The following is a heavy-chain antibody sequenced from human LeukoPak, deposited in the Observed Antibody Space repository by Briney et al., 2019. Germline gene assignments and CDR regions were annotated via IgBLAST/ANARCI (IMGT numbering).Heavy chain of an antibody. J-gene: IGHJ4*02. V-gene: IGHV3-66*02. Sequence: GGSLRLSCAASGFTVSSNYMSWVRQAPGKGLEWVSVIYSGGSTYYADSVKGRFTISRDNSKNTLYLQMDSLRAEDTAVYYCARVLTSTSTVLDYWGQGTLVTVSS. CDR3: ARVLTSTSTVLDY. CDR1: GFTVSSNY. D-gene: IGHD4-11*01. CDR2: IYSGGST.